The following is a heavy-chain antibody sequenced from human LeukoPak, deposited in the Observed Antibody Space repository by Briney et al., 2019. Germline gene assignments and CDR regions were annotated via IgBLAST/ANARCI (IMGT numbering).Heavy chain of an antibody. J-gene: IGHJ4*02. D-gene: IGHD4-17*01. CDR1: GGAITGYY. CDR3: ARGRPPHDYGTLFDY. V-gene: IGHV4-59*01. Sequence: PSETLSLTCTVSGGAITGYYRSWIRQPPGKGLEWIAYIYYSGSTNYNPSLKSRVTMSVDTSKKQFSLKLSSVTAADTAVYYCARGRPPHDYGTLFDYWGQGTLVTVSS. CDR2: IYYSGST.